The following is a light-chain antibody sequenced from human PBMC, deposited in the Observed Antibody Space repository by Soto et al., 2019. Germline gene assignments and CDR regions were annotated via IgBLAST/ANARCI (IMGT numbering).Light chain of an antibody. V-gene: IGKV3-15*01. CDR3: QHYNNGPR. CDR2: GAS. Sequence: ETVMTQSPATLSVSPGEGATLSCRASQTINNNLAWYQQKPGQAPRLLIYGASTRATGVPARFSGSGSGTEFTLTISRLQSEDFAVYYCQHYNNGPRFGQGTKVDIK. CDR1: QTINNN. J-gene: IGKJ1*01.